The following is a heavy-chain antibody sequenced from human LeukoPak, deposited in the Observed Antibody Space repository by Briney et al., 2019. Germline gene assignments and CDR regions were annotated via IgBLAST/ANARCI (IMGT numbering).Heavy chain of an antibody. D-gene: IGHD2-2*01. CDR3: VNLGYCTTSSCQP. V-gene: IGHV3-74*01. CDR2: ITSDGSGT. J-gene: IGHJ4*02. Sequence: GGSLRLSCAASGFTFNNYFMHWVRQAPGKGLVWVSRITSDGSGTNYADSVKGRFAISRDNAKNTLYLQMNSLRVEDTAVYYCVNLGYCTTSSCQPWGQGTLVTVSS. CDR1: GFTFNNYF.